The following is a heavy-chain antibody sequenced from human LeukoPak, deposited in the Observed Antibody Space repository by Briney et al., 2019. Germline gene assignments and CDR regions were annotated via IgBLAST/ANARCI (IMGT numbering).Heavy chain of an antibody. Sequence: PGGSLRLSCAASGFTFSSYAIHWVRQAPGKGLEWVAVISYDGSNKYYADSVKGRFTISRDNSKNTLYLQMNSLRAEDTAVYYCARYAPDYYYYYGMDVWGQGTTVTVSS. J-gene: IGHJ6*02. CDR3: ARYAPDYYYYYGMDV. CDR1: GFTFSSYA. CDR2: ISYDGSNK. V-gene: IGHV3-30-3*01.